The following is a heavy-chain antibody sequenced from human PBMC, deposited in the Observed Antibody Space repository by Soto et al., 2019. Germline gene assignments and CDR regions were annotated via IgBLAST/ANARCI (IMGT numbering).Heavy chain of an antibody. J-gene: IGHJ4*02. CDR1: GGSISSSSYY. Sequence: SETLSLTCTVSGGSISSSSYYWGWIRQPPGKGLEWIGSIYYSGSTYYNPSLKSRVTISVDTSKNQFSLRLISVTAADTALYYGARRYGWLYFDYWGQGSLVTVAS. CDR3: ARRYGWLYFDY. V-gene: IGHV4-39*01. CDR2: IYYSGST. D-gene: IGHD6-19*01.